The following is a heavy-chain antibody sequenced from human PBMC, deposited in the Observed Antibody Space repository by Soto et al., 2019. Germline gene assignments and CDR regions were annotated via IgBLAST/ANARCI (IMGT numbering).Heavy chain of an antibody. J-gene: IGHJ6*02. V-gene: IGHV4-59*01. Sequence: SETLSLTCTVSGGSIGSYYWSWIRQPPGKGLEWIGYIYYSGSTNYNPSLKSRVTISVDTSKNQFSLKLSSVTAADTAVYYCARERGSSTFYGMDVWGQGTTVTVSS. D-gene: IGHD2-2*01. CDR2: IYYSGST. CDR3: ARERGSSTFYGMDV. CDR1: GGSIGSYY.